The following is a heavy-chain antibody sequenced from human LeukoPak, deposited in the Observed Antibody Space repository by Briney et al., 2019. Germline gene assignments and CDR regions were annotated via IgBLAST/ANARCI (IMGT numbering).Heavy chain of an antibody. CDR1: GFTFSSYG. D-gene: IGHD2-15*01. CDR2: ISSSSSTI. CDR3: ARGGSSRSLGY. V-gene: IGHV3-48*01. J-gene: IGHJ4*02. Sequence: GSLRLSCAASGFTFSSYGMTWVRQAPGKGLEWVSYISSSSSTIYYADSVKGRFTISRGNAKNSLYLQLNSLRAEDTAVYYCARGGSSRSLGYWGQGTLVTVSS.